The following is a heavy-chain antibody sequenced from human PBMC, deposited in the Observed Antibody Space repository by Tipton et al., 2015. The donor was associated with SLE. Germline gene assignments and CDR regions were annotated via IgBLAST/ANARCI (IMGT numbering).Heavy chain of an antibody. J-gene: IGHJ5*02. CDR1: GDSISRGCYY. Sequence: TLSLTCTVSGDSISRGCYYWTWHRQPAGKGLEWIGPIHNRGSTNYNPSLKSRVTLSTETSKTQFSLQLRFVNAAATAVHYCAREEGDDSNWGGLDPWGPGTLVSVSS. CDR2: IHNRGST. CDR3: AREEGDDSNWGGLDP. D-gene: IGHD5-24*01. V-gene: IGHV4-61*02.